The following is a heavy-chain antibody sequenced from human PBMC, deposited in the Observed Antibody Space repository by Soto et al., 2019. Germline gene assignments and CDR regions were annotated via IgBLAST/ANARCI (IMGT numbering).Heavy chain of an antibody. CDR3: ARDCSGGSCYRAFDI. J-gene: IGHJ3*02. D-gene: IGHD2-15*01. Sequence: SLRLSCAASGFTFSSYSMNWVRRAPGKGLEWVSSISSSSSYIYYADSVKGRFTISRDNAKNSLYLQMNSLRAEDTAVYYCARDCSGGSCYRAFDIWGQGTMVTVSS. CDR1: GFTFSSYS. V-gene: IGHV3-21*01. CDR2: ISSSSSYI.